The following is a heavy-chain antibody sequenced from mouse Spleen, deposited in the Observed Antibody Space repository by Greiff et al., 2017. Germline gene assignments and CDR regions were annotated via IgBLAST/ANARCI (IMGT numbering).Heavy chain of an antibody. Sequence: VQLQQSVAELVRPGASVKLSCTASGFNFKNTYMHWVKQRPEQGLEWIGRIDPANGNTKYAPKFQGKATITADTSSNTVYLQLRSLTSEDTAIYYCARRGHGSSYGYFDVWGTGTTVTVSS. CDR2: IDPANGNT. CDR1: GFNFKNTY. V-gene: IGHV14-3*01. D-gene: IGHD1-1*01. J-gene: IGHJ1*03. CDR3: ARRGHGSSYGYFDV.